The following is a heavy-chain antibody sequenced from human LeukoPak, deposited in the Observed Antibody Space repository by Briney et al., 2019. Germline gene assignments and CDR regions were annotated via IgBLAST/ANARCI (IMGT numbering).Heavy chain of an antibody. CDR2: IYNGGST. V-gene: IGHV3-66*01. D-gene: IGHD3-22*01. CDR3: ARVDSSGYYYGADGAFDI. J-gene: IGHJ3*02. Sequence: GGSLRLSCAASGFTVSSNYMSWVRQAPGKGLEWVSVIYNGGSTHYADSVKGRFTISRDNSKNTLDLQMNSLRVEDTAVYYCARVDSSGYYYGADGAFDIWGQGTMVTVSS. CDR1: GFTVSSNY.